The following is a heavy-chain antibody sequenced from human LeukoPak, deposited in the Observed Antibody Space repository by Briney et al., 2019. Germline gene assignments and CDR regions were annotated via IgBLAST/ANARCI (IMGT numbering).Heavy chain of an antibody. CDR1: GFTFSSYA. CDR2: ISGSGGST. CDR3: AKDRWSSGWFPPLFDY. D-gene: IGHD6-19*01. Sequence: GGSLRLSCAASGFTFSSYAMSWVRQAPGKGLEWVSAISGSGGSTYYADSVKGRFTISRDNSKNTLYLQMNSLRAEDTAVYYCAKDRWSSGWFPPLFDYWGQGTLVTVSS. J-gene: IGHJ4*02. V-gene: IGHV3-23*01.